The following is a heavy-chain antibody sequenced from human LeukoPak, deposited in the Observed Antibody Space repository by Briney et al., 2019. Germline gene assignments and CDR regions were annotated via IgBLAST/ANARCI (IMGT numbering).Heavy chain of an antibody. CDR2: IKEDGSEK. J-gene: IGHJ4*02. V-gene: IGHV3-7*05. CDR1: GFTFSNFW. D-gene: IGHD4-17*01. Sequence: GGSLRLSCAASGFTFSNFWMSWVRQAPGRGLEWVASIKEDGSEKHYVDSVKGRFTISRDNAKDSLYLQINSLRAEDTAMYYCARFPTGFDYWGQGTLVTVSS. CDR3: ARFPTGFDY.